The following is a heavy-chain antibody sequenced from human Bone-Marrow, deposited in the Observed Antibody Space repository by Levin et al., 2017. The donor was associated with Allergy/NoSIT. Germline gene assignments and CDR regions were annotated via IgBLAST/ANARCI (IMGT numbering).Heavy chain of an antibody. CDR2: LYDSGHT. D-gene: IGHD2-15*01. Sequence: TLSLTCTVSGDSINTGGFYWSWIRQHPEKGLEWIGYLYDSGHTNYNPSLKSRVVISVDTSNNQFFLNLSSVTAADTAVYFCARGNGFCTEGTCYYYYYFMDVWGKGTTVTV. J-gene: IGHJ6*03. CDR1: GDSINTGGFY. V-gene: IGHV4-31*03. CDR3: ARGNGFCTEGTCYYYYYFMDV.